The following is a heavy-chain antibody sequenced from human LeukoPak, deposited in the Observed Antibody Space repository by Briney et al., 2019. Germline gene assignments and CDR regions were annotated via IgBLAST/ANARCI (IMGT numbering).Heavy chain of an antibody. CDR1: GFTFSSYA. Sequence: GGSLRLSCAASGFTFSSYAMSWVRQAPGKGLEWVSGISGSGGNTYYADSVKGRFTISRDNSKNTLYLQMNSLRAEDTAVYYCAKETASGYGPFDFWGQGTMVTVSS. J-gene: IGHJ3*01. D-gene: IGHD3-22*01. V-gene: IGHV3-23*01. CDR3: AKETASGYGPFDF. CDR2: ISGSGGNT.